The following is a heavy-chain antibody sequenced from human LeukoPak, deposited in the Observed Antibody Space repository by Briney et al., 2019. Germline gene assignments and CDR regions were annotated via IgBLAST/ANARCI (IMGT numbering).Heavy chain of an antibody. J-gene: IGHJ4*02. Sequence: SETLSLTCTVSGGSISSYYWSWIRQPPGKGLEWIGYIYTTGNSNYNPSLKSRVTISVDTSKNQFSLKLSSVTAADTAVYYCASQADYSGSGRWGRFDYSGPGTPVTVS. CDR3: ASQADYSGSGRWGRFDY. CDR2: IYTTGNS. CDR1: GGSISSYY. V-gene: IGHV4-4*09. D-gene: IGHD3-10*01.